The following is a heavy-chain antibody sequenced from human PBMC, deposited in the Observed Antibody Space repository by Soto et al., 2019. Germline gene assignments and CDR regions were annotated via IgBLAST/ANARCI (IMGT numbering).Heavy chain of an antibody. Sequence: QVQLVQSGAEVKKPGSSVKGSCNASGCTFRSYAISWVRQAPGQGLEWMEGIIPIFGTANYAQKFQGRVTITADESTSTAYMELSSLRSEDTAVYYCARDLPSSGGSVLAGVHWGQGTLVTVSS. CDR1: GCTFRSYA. CDR3: ARDLPSSGGSVLAGVH. CDR2: IIPIFGTA. J-gene: IGHJ4*02. D-gene: IGHD2-15*01. V-gene: IGHV1-69*01.